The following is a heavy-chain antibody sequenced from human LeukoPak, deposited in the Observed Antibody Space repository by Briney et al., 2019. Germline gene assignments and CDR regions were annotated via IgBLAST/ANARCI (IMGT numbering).Heavy chain of an antibody. CDR2: MSDDGRNK. Sequence: GGSLRLSCAASGFSFISYGMHWVRQAPGKGLEWVGVMSDDGRNKKYADSVKGRFTISRDDSKHTLYLQMNSLRDEDTAVYYCAKRPSDYGDYVTYFDYWGQGTLVTVSS. J-gene: IGHJ4*02. V-gene: IGHV3-30*18. CDR1: GFSFISYG. CDR3: AKRPSDYGDYVTYFDY. D-gene: IGHD4-17*01.